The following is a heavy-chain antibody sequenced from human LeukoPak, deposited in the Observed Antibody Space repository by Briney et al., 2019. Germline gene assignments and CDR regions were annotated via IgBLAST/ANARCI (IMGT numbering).Heavy chain of an antibody. CDR3: TKGHHSSGYYDY. CDR1: GFTFDDYA. Sequence: PGGSLRLSCAASGFTFDDYAIHWVRQPPGKGLEWVSLISGDGGSTYYADSVKGRFTISRDNSRNSLYLQMNSLRTEDTALYYCTKGHHSSGYYDYWGQGTLVTVSS. D-gene: IGHD3-22*01. CDR2: ISGDGGST. V-gene: IGHV3-43*02. J-gene: IGHJ4*02.